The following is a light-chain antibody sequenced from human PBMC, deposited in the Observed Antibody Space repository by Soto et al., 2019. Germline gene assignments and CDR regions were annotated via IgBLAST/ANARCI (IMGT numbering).Light chain of an antibody. Sequence: QSVLTPPASVSGSPGQSITISCTGTRSDVGGYNYVSWYQQHPGKAPKLMIYEVGHRPSGVSNRFSGSKSGNTASLTISGLQAEYEADYYSSSYTSTFTVVFGGGTQLTVL. CDR1: RSDVGGYNY. V-gene: IGLV2-14*01. CDR2: EVG. CDR3: SSYTSTFTVV. J-gene: IGLJ3*02.